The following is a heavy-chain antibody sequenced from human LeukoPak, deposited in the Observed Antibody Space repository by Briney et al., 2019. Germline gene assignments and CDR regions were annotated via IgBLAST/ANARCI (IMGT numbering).Heavy chain of an antibody. J-gene: IGHJ4*02. CDR2: IWYDGSDE. V-gene: IGHV3-33*01. CDR3: ARVGGQQLGSFDY. D-gene: IGHD6-13*01. CDR1: GFTFSTYG. Sequence: TGGSLRLSCAASGFTFSTYGMHWVRQAPGKGLEWVAIIWYDGSDEYYADSVKGRFAISRDNSKNTLYLQMNSLKAEDTAVYYCARVGGQQLGSFDYWGQGTLVTVSS.